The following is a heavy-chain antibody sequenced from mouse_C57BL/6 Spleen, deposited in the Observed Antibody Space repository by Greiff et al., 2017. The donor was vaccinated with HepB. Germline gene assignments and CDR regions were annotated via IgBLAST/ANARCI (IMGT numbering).Heavy chain of an antibody. J-gene: IGHJ3*01. D-gene: IGHD2-5*01. CDR1: GYAFSSSW. Sequence: QVQLQQSGPELVKPGASVKISCKASGYAFSSSWMNWVKQRPGKGLEWIGRIYPGDGDTNYNGKFKGKATLTADKSSSTAYMQLSSLTSEDSAVYFCAGYSNYAGFAYWGQGTLVTVSA. CDR3: AGYSNYAGFAY. CDR2: IYPGDGDT. V-gene: IGHV1-82*01.